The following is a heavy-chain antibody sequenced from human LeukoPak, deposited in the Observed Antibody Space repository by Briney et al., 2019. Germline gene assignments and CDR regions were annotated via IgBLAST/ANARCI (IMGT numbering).Heavy chain of an antibody. CDR1: GGSMSSYY. D-gene: IGHD3-3*01. Sequence: PSETLSLTCTVSGGSMSSYYWSWIRQPPGKGLEWIGYMYYSGSINYNPSLKSRVTISADTSENQFSLKLSSLTAADTAIYYCARASGYYDFWSGHSMPLFDYWGQGTLVTVSS. V-gene: IGHV4-59*12. CDR3: ARASGYYDFWSGHSMPLFDY. CDR2: MYYSGSI. J-gene: IGHJ4*02.